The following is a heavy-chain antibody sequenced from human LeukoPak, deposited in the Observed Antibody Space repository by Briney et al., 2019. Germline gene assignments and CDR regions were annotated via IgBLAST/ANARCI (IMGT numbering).Heavy chain of an antibody. CDR2: ISSNGVTT. CDR1: GFTFSSYA. Sequence: GGSLRLSCSASGFTFSSYAMNWVRQAPGKGLEYVSAISSNGVTTFYADSVKGRFTISRDNSKNTLSLQMSSLRAEDTAVYYCVKGTGGYYYYTMDVWGQGTTVTVSS. D-gene: IGHD1/OR15-1a*01. V-gene: IGHV3-64D*09. CDR3: VKGTGGYYYYTMDV. J-gene: IGHJ6*02.